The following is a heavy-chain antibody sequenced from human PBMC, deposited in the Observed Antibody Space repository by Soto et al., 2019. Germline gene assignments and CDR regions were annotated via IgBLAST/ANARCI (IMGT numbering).Heavy chain of an antibody. CDR3: ARESEDLTSNFDY. CDR2: ISSTTNYI. V-gene: IGHV3-21*06. CDR1: GFTFTRYS. J-gene: IGHJ4*02. Sequence: GGSLRLSCAASGFTFTRYSMNWVRQAPGKGLEWVAPISSTTNYIYYGDSMKGRFTISRDNAKNSLYLEMNSLRAEDTAVYYCARESEDLTSNFDYWGQGTLVTVSS.